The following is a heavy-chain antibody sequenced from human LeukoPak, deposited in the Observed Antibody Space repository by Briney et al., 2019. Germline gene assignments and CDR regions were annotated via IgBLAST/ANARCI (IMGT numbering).Heavy chain of an antibody. J-gene: IGHJ3*02. Sequence: GGSLRLSCAASGFTFSSYSMNWVRQAPGKGLEWVSSISSSSSYIYYADSVKGRFTISRDNSKNTVYLQMNSLRHDDTALYYCAIDRREGDGYIAFDIWGQGTMVTVSS. V-gene: IGHV3-21*06. CDR3: AIDRREGDGYIAFDI. CDR1: GFTFSSYS. CDR2: ISSSSSYI. D-gene: IGHD2-21*02.